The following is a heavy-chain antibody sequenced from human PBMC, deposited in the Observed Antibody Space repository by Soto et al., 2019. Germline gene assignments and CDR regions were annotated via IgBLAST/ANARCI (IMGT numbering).Heavy chain of an antibody. Sequence: SETLSLTCTVSGGSISSGDYYWSWSRQPPGKGLEWIGYIYYSGSTYYNPSLKSRVTISVDTSKNQFALKLSSVTATDTAVYYCARCSYGFYYYGMDVWGQGTTVTVSS. CDR3: ARCSYGFYYYGMDV. CDR2: IYYSGST. CDR1: GGSISSGDYY. J-gene: IGHJ6*02. D-gene: IGHD5-18*01. V-gene: IGHV4-30-4*01.